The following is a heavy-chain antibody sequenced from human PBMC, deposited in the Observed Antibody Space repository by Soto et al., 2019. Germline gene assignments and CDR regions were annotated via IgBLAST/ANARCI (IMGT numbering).Heavy chain of an antibody. CDR3: AREYSSSWSY. J-gene: IGHJ4*02. CDR2: INPSGGST. CDR1: GYTFTSYY. Sequence: ASVKVSCKSSGYTFTSYYMHLVRQAPGQGLECILIINPSGGSTSYAQKFQGRVTMTRDTSTSTVYMELSSLRSEDTAVYYCAREYSSSWSYWGQGTLVTVSS. D-gene: IGHD6-13*01. V-gene: IGHV1-46*01.